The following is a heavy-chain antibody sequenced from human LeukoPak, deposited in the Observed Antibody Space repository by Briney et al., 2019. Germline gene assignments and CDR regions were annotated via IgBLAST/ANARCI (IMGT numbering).Heavy chain of an antibody. CDR1: GYSISSGYY. CDR2: IYHSGST. D-gene: IGHD3-22*01. J-gene: IGHJ4*02. CDR3: TRPYYYDSSGSPDY. V-gene: IGHV4-38-2*02. Sequence: PSETLSLTCTVSGYSISSGYYWGWTRQPPGKGLEWIGNIYHSGSTYYNPSLKSRVTISVDTSKNQFSLKLSSVTAADTAVYYCTRPYYYDSSGSPDYWGQGTLVTVSS.